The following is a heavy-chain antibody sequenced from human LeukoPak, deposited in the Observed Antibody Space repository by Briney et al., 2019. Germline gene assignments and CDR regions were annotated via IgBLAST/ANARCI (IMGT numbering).Heavy chain of an antibody. V-gene: IGHV4-59*01. D-gene: IGHD6-19*01. J-gene: IGHJ5*02. CDR3: ARVGGRDTIAVAGP. CDR2: IYYSGST. Sequence: KPSETLSLTCTVSGGSISSYYWSWIRQPPGKGLEWIGYIYYSGSTNYNPSLKSRVTISVDTSKNQFSLKLSSVTAADTAVYYCARVGGRDTIAVAGPWGQGTLVTVSS. CDR1: GGSISSYY.